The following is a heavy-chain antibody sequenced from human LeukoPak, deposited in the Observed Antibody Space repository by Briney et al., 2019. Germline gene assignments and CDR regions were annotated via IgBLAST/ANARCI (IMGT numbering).Heavy chain of an antibody. CDR3: ASGESYYHGMDV. V-gene: IGHV4-30-4*01. Sequence: PSQTLSLTCTVSGGSISSGDYYWSWIRQPPGKGLEWIGYIYYSGSTYYNPSLKSRFTISVDTSKNQFSLKLSSVTAADTAVYYCASGESYYHGMDVWGQGTTVTVSS. J-gene: IGHJ6*02. CDR1: GGSISSGDYY. CDR2: IYYSGST.